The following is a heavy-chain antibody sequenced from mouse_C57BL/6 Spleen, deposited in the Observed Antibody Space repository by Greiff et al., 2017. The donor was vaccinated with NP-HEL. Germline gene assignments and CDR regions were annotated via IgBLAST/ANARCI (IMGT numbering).Heavy chain of an antibody. CDR3: ARDHGYHQAWFAY. CDR1: GFTFSSYA. CDR2: ISDGGSYT. D-gene: IGHD2-2*01. Sequence: EVQGVESGGGLVKPGGSLKLSCAASGFTFSSYAMSWVRQTPEKRLEWVATISDGGSYTYYPDNVKGRFTISRDNAKNNLYLQMSHLKSEDTAMYYCARDHGYHQAWFAYWGQGTLVTVSA. J-gene: IGHJ3*01. V-gene: IGHV5-4*01.